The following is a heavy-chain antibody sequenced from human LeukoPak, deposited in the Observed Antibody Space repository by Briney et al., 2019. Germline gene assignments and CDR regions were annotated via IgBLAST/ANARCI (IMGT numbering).Heavy chain of an antibody. CDR2: LRPKGEDGAT. V-gene: IGHV3-15*01. D-gene: IGHD3-22*01. CDR3: THLSRGF. J-gene: IGHJ4*02. Sequence: PGGPLRLSCVASGFTLSDLWMSWVRHPPGGRLECVGRLRPKGEDGATGYTEPRSDRFTVSRDDSKNTMYLEMRNLKTEDTGIYYCTHLSRGFWGQGTQVTVSS. CDR1: GFTLSDLW.